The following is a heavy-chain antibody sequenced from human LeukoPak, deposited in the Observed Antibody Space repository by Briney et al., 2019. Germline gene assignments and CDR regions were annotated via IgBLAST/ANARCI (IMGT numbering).Heavy chain of an antibody. Sequence: SETLSLTCTVSGGSISSYYWSWIRQPPGKGLEWIGYIYYSGSTNYNPSLKSRVTISVDTSKNQFSLKLSAVTAADTAVYYCARSSVGYDFWSGSFDYWGQGTLVTVSS. D-gene: IGHD3-3*01. CDR2: IYYSGST. CDR1: GGSISSYY. J-gene: IGHJ4*02. CDR3: ARSSVGYDFWSGSFDY. V-gene: IGHV4-59*01.